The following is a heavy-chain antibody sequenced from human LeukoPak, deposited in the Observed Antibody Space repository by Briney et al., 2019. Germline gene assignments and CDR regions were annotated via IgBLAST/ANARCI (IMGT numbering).Heavy chain of an antibody. D-gene: IGHD3-10*01. CDR2: ISAYNGNT. CDR3: ARDRTSVLLWFGDADY. J-gene: IGHJ4*02. CDR1: GYTFTSYG. Sequence: ASGKVSCKASGYTFTSYGISWVRQAPGQGLEWMGWISAYNGNTNYAQKLQGRVTMTTDTSTSTAYMELRSLRSDDTAVYYCARDRTSVLLWFGDADYWGQGTLVTVSS. V-gene: IGHV1-18*01.